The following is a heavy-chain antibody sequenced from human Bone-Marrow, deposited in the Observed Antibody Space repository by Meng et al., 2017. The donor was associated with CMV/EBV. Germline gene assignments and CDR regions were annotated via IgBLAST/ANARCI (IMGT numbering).Heavy chain of an antibody. CDR1: GFTFSSYW. CDR3: ARRVAIIGTTPFDD. CDR2: VNGDGSSK. J-gene: IGHJ4*02. Sequence: GESLKISCAASGFTFSSYWIHWVRQAPGKGLGWVSRVNGDGSSKSYADSVKGRFNISRDNAKNTVYLQMNSLRAEDTGVYYCARRVAIIGTTPFDDWGQGTLVTVPQ. V-gene: IGHV3-74*01. D-gene: IGHD1-20*01.